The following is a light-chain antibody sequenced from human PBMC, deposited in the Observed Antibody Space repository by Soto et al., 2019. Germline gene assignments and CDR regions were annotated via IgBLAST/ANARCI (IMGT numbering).Light chain of an antibody. CDR1: QSVSSSF. V-gene: IGKV3-20*01. J-gene: IGKJ2*01. Sequence: EIVLTQSPGTLSLSPGERATLSCRASQSVSSSFLAWYQQKPGQAPRLLIFGASSRATGIPDRFSGSGSGKDFTLTISRLEPEDFVVYYCQHYGSSLYTFGQGTKLEIK. CDR2: GAS. CDR3: QHYGSSLYT.